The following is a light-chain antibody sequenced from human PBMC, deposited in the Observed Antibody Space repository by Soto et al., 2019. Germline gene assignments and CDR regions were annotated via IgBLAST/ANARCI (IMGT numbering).Light chain of an antibody. CDR3: QQYGSSPPSFT. CDR1: QSVSSSY. Sequence: EIVLTQSPGTLSLSPGERATLSCRASQSVSSSYLAWYQQKPGQAPRLLIYGASSRATGIPDRFSGSGSGTDFTLTISRLDPEDFAVYYYQQYGSSPPSFTFGPGTKVDIK. J-gene: IGKJ3*01. CDR2: GAS. V-gene: IGKV3-20*01.